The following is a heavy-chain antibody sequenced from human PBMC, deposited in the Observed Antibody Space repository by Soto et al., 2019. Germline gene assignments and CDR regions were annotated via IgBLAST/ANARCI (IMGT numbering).Heavy chain of an antibody. CDR2: IYWNEDK. J-gene: IGHJ4*02. CDR3: VHTVMVHTITGGHHFDY. Sequence: SGPTLVNPTQTLTLTCTFSAFSLSTNGVGVGWIRQPPGKPLEWLAVIYWNEDKRYSRSLKSRLSITKDTSKNQVVLTMTTMDPADTATYYCVHTVMVHTITGGHHFDYWGPGILVTVSS. V-gene: IGHV2-5*01. CDR1: AFSLSTNGVG. D-gene: IGHD2-8*01.